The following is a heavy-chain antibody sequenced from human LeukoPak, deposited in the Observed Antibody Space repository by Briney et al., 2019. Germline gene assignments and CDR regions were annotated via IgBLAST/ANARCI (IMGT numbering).Heavy chain of an antibody. CDR2: INHSGST. V-gene: IGHV4-34*01. D-gene: IGHD6-6*01. Sequence: PGGSLRLSCAASGFTFSSYWMNWVRQPPGKGLEWIGEINHSGSTNYNPSLKSRVTISVDTSKNQFSLKLSSVTAADTSVYYCARGLRIAARPGAIFDYWGQGTLVTVSS. CDR3: ARGLRIAARPGAIFDY. CDR1: GFTFSSYW. J-gene: IGHJ4*02.